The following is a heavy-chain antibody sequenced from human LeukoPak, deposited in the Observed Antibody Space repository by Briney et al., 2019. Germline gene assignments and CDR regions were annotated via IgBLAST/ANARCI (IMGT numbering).Heavy chain of an antibody. V-gene: IGHV1-46*03. CDR1: GYTFTQND. D-gene: IGHD3-3*01. J-gene: IGHJ3*01. Sequence: ASVKASCKASGYTFTQNDMHWVRQAPGQGVEGMGIINPYGDSTYAQKFQGRVTMTRDTSTSTVYMALSSLTSDDTGVYFCARGEAGYLEAFDVWGQGTMVTVSS. CDR2: INPYGDS. CDR3: ARGEAGYLEAFDV.